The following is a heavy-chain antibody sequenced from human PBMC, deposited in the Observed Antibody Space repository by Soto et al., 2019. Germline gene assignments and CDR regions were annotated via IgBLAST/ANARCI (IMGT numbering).Heavy chain of an antibody. CDR2: ISYDGSNK. D-gene: IGHD4-4*01. CDR3: AKGATVTTSNYYYYYGMDV. CDR1: GFTFSRYG. J-gene: IGHJ6*02. V-gene: IGHV3-30*18. Sequence: ESGGGVVQPGRSLRLSCAASGFTFSRYGMHWVRQAPGKGLEWVAVISYDGSNKYYADSVKGRFTISRDNSKNTLYLQMNSLRAEDTAVYYCAKGATVTTSNYYYYYGMDVWGQGTTVTVSS.